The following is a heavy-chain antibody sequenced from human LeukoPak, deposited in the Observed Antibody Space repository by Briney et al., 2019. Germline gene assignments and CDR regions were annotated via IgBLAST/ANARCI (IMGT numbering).Heavy chain of an antibody. V-gene: IGHV4-39*01. CDR2: IYYSGST. D-gene: IGHD3-10*02. J-gene: IGHJ4*02. CDR3: ARFDGDVHY. Sequence: PSETLSLTCTVSGGSISSSSYYRGWIRQPPGKGLGWIGSIYYSGSTYYNPSLESRVTISVDTSKNQFSLKLSSVTAADTAVYYCARFDGDVHYWGQGTLVTVSS. CDR1: GGSISSSSYY.